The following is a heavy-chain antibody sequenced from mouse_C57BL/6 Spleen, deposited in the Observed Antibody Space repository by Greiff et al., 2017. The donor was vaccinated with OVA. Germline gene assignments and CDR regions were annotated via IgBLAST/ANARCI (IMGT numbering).Heavy chain of an antibody. CDR2: IDPVDGET. CDR3: GLYSIHRYVDV. D-gene: IGHD2-5*01. CDR1: GFNIKDYY. J-gene: IGHJ1*03. Sequence: VQLQQSGAELVKPGASVKLSCTASGFNIKDYYMPWVKQRTEQGLEWIGRIDPVDGETKYAPKFQGKATITADTTSNTAYLQLNSLTSEDTAVYYGGLYSIHRYVDVWGTGTTVTVSS. V-gene: IGHV14-2*01.